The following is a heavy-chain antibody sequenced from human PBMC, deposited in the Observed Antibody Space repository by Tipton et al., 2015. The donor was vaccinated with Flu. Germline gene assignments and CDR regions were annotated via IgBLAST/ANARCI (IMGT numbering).Heavy chain of an antibody. D-gene: IGHD3-22*01. CDR2: INTVGSTT. Sequence: SLRLSCAASGFPFSGYWMHWVRQVPGEGPVWLSRINTVGSTTDYADFVEGRFSISRDNAKNTVYLQMNSLRAEDTALYCCTRDSHYYESSASLDLDFWGQGTMVTVSS. CDR3: TRDSHYYESSASLDLDF. CDR1: GFPFSGYW. J-gene: IGHJ3*01. V-gene: IGHV3-74*01.